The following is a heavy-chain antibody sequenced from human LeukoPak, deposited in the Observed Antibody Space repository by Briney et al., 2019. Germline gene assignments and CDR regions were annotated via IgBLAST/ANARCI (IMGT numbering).Heavy chain of an antibody. CDR2: INPSGGST. V-gene: IGHV1-46*01. D-gene: IGHD2-2*01. Sequence: ASVKASCKASGYTFTSYYMHWVRQAPGQGLEWMGIINPSGGSTSYAQKFQGRVTMTRDTSTSTVYMELSSLRSEDTAVYYCASPVVPAAVTPYYYYYGMDVWGQGTTVTVSS. J-gene: IGHJ6*02. CDR1: GYTFTSYY. CDR3: ASPVVPAAVTPYYYYYGMDV.